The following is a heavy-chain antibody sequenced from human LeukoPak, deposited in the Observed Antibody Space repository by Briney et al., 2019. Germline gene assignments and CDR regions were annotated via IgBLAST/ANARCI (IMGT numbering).Heavy chain of an antibody. Sequence: ASVKVSCKASGYTFTSYGISWVRQAPGQGLEWMGWISAYNGNTNYAQKLQGRVTMTEDTSTDTAYMELSSLRSEDTAVYYCATVALKSNWNDVTNGVWFDPWGQGTLVTVSS. D-gene: IGHD1-1*01. CDR3: ATVALKSNWNDVTNGVWFDP. V-gene: IGHV1-18*01. CDR1: GYTFTSYG. J-gene: IGHJ5*02. CDR2: ISAYNGNT.